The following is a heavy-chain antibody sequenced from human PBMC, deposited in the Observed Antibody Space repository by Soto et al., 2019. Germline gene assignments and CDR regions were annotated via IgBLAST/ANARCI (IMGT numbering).Heavy chain of an antibody. Sequence: QVQLVQSGAEVKKPGSSVKVSCKASGGTFSSYAISWVRQAPGQGLEWMGGIIPIFGTANYAQKFQGRVTITADECTSTADMELSGLRSEDTAVYYCARVWYCNGGSCYSTFDYWGQGTLVTVSS. V-gene: IGHV1-69*01. J-gene: IGHJ4*02. D-gene: IGHD2-15*01. CDR3: ARVWYCNGGSCYSTFDY. CDR1: GGTFSSYA. CDR2: IIPIFGTA.